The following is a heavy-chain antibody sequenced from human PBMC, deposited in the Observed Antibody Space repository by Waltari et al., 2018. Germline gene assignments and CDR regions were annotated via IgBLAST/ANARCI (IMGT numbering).Heavy chain of an antibody. D-gene: IGHD1-26*01. CDR2: ISATSSSI. J-gene: IGHJ4*02. CDR3: ARLGVSHFDD. CDR1: GFTFSSYS. V-gene: IGHV3-48*04. Sequence: EILVVESGGGLVQPGGSLRLSCAASGFTFSSYSMTWVRQAPGKGLEWVSYISATSSSIYYADSVKGRFTISRDNAQNSLYLQMNSLRAEDTALYYCARLGVSHFDDWGQGTLVTVSS.